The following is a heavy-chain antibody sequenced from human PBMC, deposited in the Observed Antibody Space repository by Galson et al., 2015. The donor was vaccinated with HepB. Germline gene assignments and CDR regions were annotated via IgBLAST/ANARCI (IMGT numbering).Heavy chain of an antibody. CDR2: ISFDGTNK. D-gene: IGHD4-11*01. Sequence: SLRLSCAASGFSFSTYGMHWVRQAPGKGLEWVAVISFDGTNKYYADSVKGRFTISRDNSKNTLYLQMNSLRAEDTAVYYCAEVYSLGYWGQGTLVTVSS. CDR3: AEVYSLGY. J-gene: IGHJ4*02. CDR1: GFSFSTYG. V-gene: IGHV3-30*18.